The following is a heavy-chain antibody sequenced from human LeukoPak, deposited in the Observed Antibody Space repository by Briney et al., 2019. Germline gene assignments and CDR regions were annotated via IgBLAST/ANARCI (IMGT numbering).Heavy chain of an antibody. CDR3: AHPLLNCGVVRGYSPAKDY. CDR1: GFTFSSYA. J-gene: IGHJ4*02. CDR2: ISYDGNNR. D-gene: IGHD2-21*01. V-gene: IGHV3-30-3*01. Sequence: GRSLRLSCAASGFTFSSYAMHWVRQAPGKGLEWVAVISYDGNNRYYADSVKGRFTISRDNSKNTLYLQMNSLRAEDTAVYYCAHPLLNCGVVRGYSPAKDYWGKETLFTVPP.